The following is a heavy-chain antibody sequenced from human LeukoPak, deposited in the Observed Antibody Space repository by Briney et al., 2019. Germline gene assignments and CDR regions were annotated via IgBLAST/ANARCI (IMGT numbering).Heavy chain of an antibody. CDR2: INHSGST. V-gene: IGHV4-34*01. D-gene: IGHD2-21*02. Sequence: SETLSLTCAVYGGSFSGYYWSWIRQPPGKGLEWIGEINHSGSTNCNPSLKSRVTISVDTSKNQFSLKLSSVTAADTAVYYCARRRSGHIVVVTAIRPELPPNDYYGMDVWGQGTTVTVSS. CDR1: GGSFSGYY. CDR3: ARRRSGHIVVVTAIRPELPPNDYYGMDV. J-gene: IGHJ6*02.